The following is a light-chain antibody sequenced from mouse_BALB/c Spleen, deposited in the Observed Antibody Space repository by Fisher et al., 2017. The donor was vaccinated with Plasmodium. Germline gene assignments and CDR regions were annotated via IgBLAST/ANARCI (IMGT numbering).Light chain of an antibody. J-gene: IGKJ1*01. CDR2: LGS. V-gene: IGKV1-135*01. Sequence: DIVLTQTPLTLSVTIGQPASISCKSSQSLLDSDGKTYLNWLLQRPGQSPKRLIFLGSELDSGVLDRFTVSGSGTDFILEISRVEAEDLGLYYCWQGTHLPRTFGGGTKLEIK. CDR1: QSLLDSDGKTY. CDR3: WQGTHLPRT.